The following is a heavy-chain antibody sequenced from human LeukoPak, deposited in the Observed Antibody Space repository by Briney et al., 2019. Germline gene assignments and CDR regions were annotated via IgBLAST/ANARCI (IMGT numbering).Heavy chain of an antibody. V-gene: IGHV3-53*01. CDR1: GFTVSSDS. Sequence: GGSLRLSCTVSGFTVSSDSMSWVRQAPGKGLEWVSFIYSGGSTHYSDSVKGRFTISRDSSKNTLYLQMNSLRAEDTAVYYCARGPPYSSGWYGDYWGQGTLVTVSS. D-gene: IGHD6-19*01. CDR2: IYSGGST. CDR3: ARGPPYSSGWYGDY. J-gene: IGHJ4*02.